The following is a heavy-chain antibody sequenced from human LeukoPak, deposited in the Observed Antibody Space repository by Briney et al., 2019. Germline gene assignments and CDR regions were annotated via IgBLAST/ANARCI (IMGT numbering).Heavy chain of an antibody. Sequence: SETLSLTCTVSGGSISSYDWSWIRQPPGKGLEWIGYIYYSGSTNYNPSLKSRVTISVDTSKNQFSLKLSSVTAADTAVYYCAREALYYYGSGAERFDAFDIWGQGTMVTVSS. V-gene: IGHV4-59*01. CDR3: AREALYYYGSGAERFDAFDI. J-gene: IGHJ3*02. CDR2: IYYSGST. D-gene: IGHD3-10*01. CDR1: GGSISSYD.